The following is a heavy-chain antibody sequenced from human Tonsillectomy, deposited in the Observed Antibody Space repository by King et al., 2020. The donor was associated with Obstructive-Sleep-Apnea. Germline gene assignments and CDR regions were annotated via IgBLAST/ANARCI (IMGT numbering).Heavy chain of an antibody. Sequence: QLVQSGGGLVQPGGSLRLSCAASGFTVSSNYMSWVRQAPGKGLEWVSVIYSGGSTYYADSVKGRFTISRDNSKNTLYLQMNSLRAEDTAVYYCARGDYYDSSGVGDYWGQGTLVTVSS. CDR2: IYSGGST. CDR3: ARGDYYDSSGVGDY. J-gene: IGHJ4*02. V-gene: IGHV3-66*01. D-gene: IGHD3-22*01. CDR1: GFTVSSNY.